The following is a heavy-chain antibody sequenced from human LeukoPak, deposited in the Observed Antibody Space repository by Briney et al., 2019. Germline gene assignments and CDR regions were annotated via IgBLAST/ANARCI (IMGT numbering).Heavy chain of an antibody. CDR3: ARVPLRPEDYYYYMDV. CDR2: IYHSGST. J-gene: IGHJ6*03. Sequence: SETLSLTCTVSGGSISSSSYYWGWIRQPPGKGLEWIGSIYHSGSTYYNPSLKSRVTISVDTSKNQFSLKLSSVTAADTAVYYCARVPLRPEDYYYYMDVWGKGTTVTVSS. V-gene: IGHV4-39*07. CDR1: GGSISSSSYY. D-gene: IGHD1-14*01.